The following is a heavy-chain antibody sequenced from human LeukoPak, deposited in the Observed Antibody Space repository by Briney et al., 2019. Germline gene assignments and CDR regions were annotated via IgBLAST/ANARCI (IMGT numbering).Heavy chain of an antibody. CDR2: IKQDGSEK. CDR3: ARAIAGGTTNYEY. Sequence: GGFLRFSCAASGFAFSNYWLSWVGKGPGKGLDWVANIKQDGSEKYYADSVKGRFTISRESAKTPLYLQMDSLRVEDTAVYFCARAIAGGTTNYEYWGQGTLVTVSS. D-gene: IGHD1-7*01. J-gene: IGHJ4*02. CDR1: GFAFSNYW. V-gene: IGHV3-7*04.